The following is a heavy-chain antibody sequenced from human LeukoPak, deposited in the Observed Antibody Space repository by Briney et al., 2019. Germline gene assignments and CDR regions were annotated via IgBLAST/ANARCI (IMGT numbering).Heavy chain of an antibody. CDR1: VLSVADTY. D-gene: IGHD1-14*01. Sequence: PGGSLRLSCAVSVLSVADTYMAWVRQAPGKGLEWVATLYIAGESYYADSVRGRFNISRDNSENTLYLQMTTVRDDDTAIYYCAAGFRSEFIYFYLHVWGKGTPVTVSS. CDR3: AAGFRSEFIYFYLHV. CDR2: LYIAGES. V-gene: IGHV3-53*01. J-gene: IGHJ6*03.